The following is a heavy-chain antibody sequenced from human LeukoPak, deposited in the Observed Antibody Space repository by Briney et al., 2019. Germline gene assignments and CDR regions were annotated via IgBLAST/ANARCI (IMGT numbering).Heavy chain of an antibody. Sequence: GGSLRLSCAASGFTFSSYWMHWARQDAGKGLVWVARISSDGTNTIYADSVKGRFTISRNNAQNTLYLQMNSLRAEDTAVYYCASGVTIWLGNAFDMWGQGTMVTVS. D-gene: IGHD3-3*01. J-gene: IGHJ3*02. CDR3: ASGVTIWLGNAFDM. CDR2: ISSDGTNT. V-gene: IGHV3-74*01. CDR1: GFTFSSYW.